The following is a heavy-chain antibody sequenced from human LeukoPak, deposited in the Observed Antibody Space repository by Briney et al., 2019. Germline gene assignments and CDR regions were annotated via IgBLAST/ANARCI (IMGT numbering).Heavy chain of an antibody. CDR3: ATLGGLYYESHGYPDFDH. V-gene: IGHV4-34*01. J-gene: IGHJ4*02. CDR2: INQSGST. CDR1: GASLSPHY. D-gene: IGHD3-22*01. Sequence: PSETLSLTCSVSGASLSPHYWSWIRQPPGGGLEWLGEINQSGSTNYNPALRSRVTISVEKFKNQFSLEVTSVTAADTAIYYCATLGGLYYESHGYPDFDHWGQGTLVTVSS.